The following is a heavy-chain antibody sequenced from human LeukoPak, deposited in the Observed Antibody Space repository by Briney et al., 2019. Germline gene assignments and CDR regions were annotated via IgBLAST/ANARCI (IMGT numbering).Heavy chain of an antibody. J-gene: IGHJ3*02. Sequence: GGSLRLSCAASGFTFSSYAMHWVRQAPGKGLEWVAVISYDGGNKYYADSVKGRFTISRDNSKNTLYLQMNSLRAEDTAVYYCAREGCSGGSCYHSSHAFDIWGQGTMVTVSS. D-gene: IGHD2-15*01. V-gene: IGHV3-30-3*01. CDR3: AREGCSGGSCYHSSHAFDI. CDR2: ISYDGGNK. CDR1: GFTFSSYA.